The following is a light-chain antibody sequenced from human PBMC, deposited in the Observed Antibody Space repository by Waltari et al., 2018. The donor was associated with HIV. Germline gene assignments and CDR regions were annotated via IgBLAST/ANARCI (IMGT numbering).Light chain of an antibody. V-gene: IGLV1-47*01. CDR3: VAWDDSLSGYV. CDR2: RDY. Sequence: QSVLTQPPPASGTLGQRVTISCPGSNSNVGSKPVYWFQQVPGTAPKLLIYRDYQRRSGIPDRFSGSKSGASASLTISGLRSEDEADYYCVAWDDSLSGYVFGTGTKVSVL. J-gene: IGLJ1*01. CDR1: NSNVGSKP.